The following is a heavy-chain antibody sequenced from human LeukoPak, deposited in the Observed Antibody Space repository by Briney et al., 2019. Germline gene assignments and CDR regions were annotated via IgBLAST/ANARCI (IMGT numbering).Heavy chain of an antibody. Sequence: ASVKVSCKASGYTFTGYYMHWVRQAPGQGLEWMGWINPNSGGTNYAQKFQGRVTMTTDTSTSTAYMELRSLRSDDTAVYYCARCIAVAGTHYYYYYMDVWGKGTTVTVSS. CDR3: ARCIAVAGTHYYYYYMDV. D-gene: IGHD6-19*01. V-gene: IGHV1-2*02. CDR2: INPNSGGT. CDR1: GYTFTGYY. J-gene: IGHJ6*03.